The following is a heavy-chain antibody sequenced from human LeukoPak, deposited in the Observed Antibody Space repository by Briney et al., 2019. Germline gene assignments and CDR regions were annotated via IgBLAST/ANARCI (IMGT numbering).Heavy chain of an antibody. CDR2: ISSSSSYI. CDR3: ARGWDRYFDY. J-gene: IGHJ4*02. V-gene: IGHV3-21*01. Sequence: PGGSLRLSCAASGFIFSSYSMNWVRQAPGKGLEWVSSISSSSSYIYYADSVKGRFTISRDNAKNSLYLQMNSLRAEDTAVYYCARGWDRYFDYWGQGTLVTVSS. D-gene: IGHD1-26*01. CDR1: GFIFSSYS.